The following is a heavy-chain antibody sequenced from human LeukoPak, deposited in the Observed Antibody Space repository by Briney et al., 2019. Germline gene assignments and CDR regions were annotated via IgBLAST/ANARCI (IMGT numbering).Heavy chain of an antibody. Sequence: PGGSLRLSCAASGFTFSSYWMSWVRQAPGKGLEWVANIKQDGSEKYYVDSVKGRFTISRDNAKNSLYLQMNSLRAEDTAVYYCARDPNLELTGIFDYWGQGTLVTVSS. CDR2: IKQDGSEK. CDR1: GFTFSSYW. CDR3: ARDPNLELTGIFDY. J-gene: IGHJ4*02. D-gene: IGHD7-27*01. V-gene: IGHV3-7*03.